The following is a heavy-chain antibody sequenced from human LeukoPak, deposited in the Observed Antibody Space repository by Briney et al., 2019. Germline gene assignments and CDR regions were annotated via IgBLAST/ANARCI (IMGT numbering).Heavy chain of an antibody. D-gene: IGHD1-26*01. Sequence: GGSLRLSCAASGFTFSSYGMHWVRPAPGKGLEWVAVISYDGSNKYYADSVKGRFTISRDNSKNTLYLQMNSLRAEDTAVYYCAKDHSGSAYGMDVWGQGTTVTVSS. V-gene: IGHV3-30*18. CDR1: GFTFSSYG. J-gene: IGHJ6*02. CDR2: ISYDGSNK. CDR3: AKDHSGSAYGMDV.